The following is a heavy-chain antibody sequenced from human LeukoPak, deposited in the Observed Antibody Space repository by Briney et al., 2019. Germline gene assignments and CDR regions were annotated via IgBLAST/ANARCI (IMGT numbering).Heavy chain of an antibody. V-gene: IGHV4-34*01. CDR3: ARGRLRRGFDY. D-gene: IGHD4-17*01. J-gene: IGHJ4*02. CDR1: GGSFSGYY. CDR2: INHSGST. Sequence: SETPSLTCAVYGGSFSGYYWSWIRQPPGKGLEWIGEINHSGSTNYNPSLKSRVTISVDTSKNQFSLKLSSVTAADTAVYYCARGRLRRGFDYWGQGTLVTVSS.